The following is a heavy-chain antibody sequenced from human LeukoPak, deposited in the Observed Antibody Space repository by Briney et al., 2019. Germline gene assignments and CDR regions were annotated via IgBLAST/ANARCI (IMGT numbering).Heavy chain of an antibody. CDR3: ARAGATSYVWGSYRYNY. CDR1: GFTFSSYW. J-gene: IGHJ4*02. V-gene: IGHV3-7*01. Sequence: GGSLRLSCQASGFTFSSYWMSWVRQAPGKGLEWVANIKQDGSEKYYVDSVKGRFTISRGNAKNSLYLQMNSLRAEDTAVYYCARAGATSYVWGSYRYNYWGQGTLVTVSS. D-gene: IGHD3-16*02. CDR2: IKQDGSEK.